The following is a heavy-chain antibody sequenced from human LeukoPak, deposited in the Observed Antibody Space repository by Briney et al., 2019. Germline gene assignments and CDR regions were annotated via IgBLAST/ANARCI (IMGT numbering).Heavy chain of an antibody. Sequence: GGSLRLSCAASGFTFSSYSMNWVRQAPGKGPDWVSSISTAGSYIYYADSVKGRVTISRDNAKSSLYLQMNSLRAEDTAVYYCARLQTVGAQNDAFDIWGQGTMVTVSS. CDR1: GFTFSSYS. J-gene: IGHJ3*02. V-gene: IGHV3-21*01. CDR2: ISTAGSYI. D-gene: IGHD3-10*01. CDR3: ARLQTVGAQNDAFDI.